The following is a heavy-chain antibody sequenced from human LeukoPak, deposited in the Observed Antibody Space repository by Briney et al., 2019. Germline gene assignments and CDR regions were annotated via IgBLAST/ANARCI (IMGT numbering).Heavy chain of an antibody. CDR3: ARGGKGFSSGWPRRFDY. Sequence: SETLSLTCAVYGGSFSGYYWSWIRHPPGKGLELIGEINHSGSTNYNPSLKSRVTISVDTSKNQFSLKLSSVTAADTAVYYCARGGKGFSSGWPRRFDYWGQGTLVTVSS. CDR2: INHSGST. V-gene: IGHV4-34*01. J-gene: IGHJ4*02. D-gene: IGHD6-19*01. CDR1: GGSFSGYY.